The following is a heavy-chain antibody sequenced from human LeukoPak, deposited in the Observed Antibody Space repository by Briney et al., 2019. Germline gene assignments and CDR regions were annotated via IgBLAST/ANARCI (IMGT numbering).Heavy chain of an antibody. V-gene: IGHV1-2*02. CDR3: ARRSLDSSVNYYYYGLDV. CDR2: INPNSGAT. D-gene: IGHD6-25*01. CDR1: GYTFTGYY. Sequence: ASVKVSCKASGYTFTGYYMHWVRQAPGQGLEWMGWINPNSGATDYAQRFQGRVTMTRDTSISTAYMELSRLRSDDTAVFYCARRSLDSSVNYYYYGLDVWGQGTTVTVSS. J-gene: IGHJ6*02.